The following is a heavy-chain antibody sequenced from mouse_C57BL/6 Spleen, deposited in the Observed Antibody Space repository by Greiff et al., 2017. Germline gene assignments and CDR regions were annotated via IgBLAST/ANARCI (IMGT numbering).Heavy chain of an antibody. Sequence: EVQLVESEGGLVQPGSSMKLSCTASGFTFSDYYMAWVRQVPEKGLEWVANINYDGSSTYYLDSLKSRFIISRDNAKNILYLQMSSLKSEDTATYYCARDRGTGTVYFDYWGQGTTLTVSS. CDR1: GFTFSDYY. CDR3: ARDRGTGTVYFDY. J-gene: IGHJ2*01. D-gene: IGHD4-1*01. V-gene: IGHV5-16*01. CDR2: INYDGSST.